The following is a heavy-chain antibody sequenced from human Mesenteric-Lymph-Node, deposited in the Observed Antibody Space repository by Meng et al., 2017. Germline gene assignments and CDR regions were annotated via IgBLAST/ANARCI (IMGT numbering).Heavy chain of an antibody. CDR1: GDSVSSNSAS. Sequence: SQTLSLTCAISGDSVSSNSASWNWIRQSPSRGLEWLGRTYYRSKWYNDYAVSVKSRITINPDTSKNQFSLQLNSVTPEDTAVYYCAREIGLLWFGELLLGAYFDYWGQGTLVTVSS. CDR3: AREIGLLWFGELLLGAYFDY. CDR2: TYYRSKWYN. V-gene: IGHV6-1*01. J-gene: IGHJ4*02. D-gene: IGHD3-10*01.